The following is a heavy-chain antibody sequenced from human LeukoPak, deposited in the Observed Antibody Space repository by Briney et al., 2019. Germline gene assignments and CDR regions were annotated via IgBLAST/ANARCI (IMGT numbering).Heavy chain of an antibody. CDR1: GYTFTGYY. Sequence: ASVKVSCKASGYTFTGYYMHWVRQAPGQGLGWMGRINPNSGGTNYAQKFQGRVTMTRDTSISTAYMELSRLRSDDTAVYYCARGRYGGNSGSLDYWGQGPLVTVSS. CDR2: INPNSGGT. J-gene: IGHJ4*02. D-gene: IGHD4-23*01. CDR3: ARGRYGGNSGSLDY. V-gene: IGHV1-2*06.